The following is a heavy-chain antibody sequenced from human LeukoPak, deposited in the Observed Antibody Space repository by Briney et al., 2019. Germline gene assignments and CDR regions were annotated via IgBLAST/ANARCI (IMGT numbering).Heavy chain of an antibody. J-gene: IGHJ4*02. Sequence: GGSLRPSCAASGFTVSSNYMSWVRQAPGKGLEWVSVIYSGGSTYYADSVKGRFTISRDNSKNTLYLQMNSLRAEDTAVYYCARDSHSSGWTTFDSWGQGELGTVSS. CDR1: GFTVSSNY. CDR2: IYSGGST. V-gene: IGHV3-66*01. CDR3: ARDSHSSGWTTFDS. D-gene: IGHD6-19*01.